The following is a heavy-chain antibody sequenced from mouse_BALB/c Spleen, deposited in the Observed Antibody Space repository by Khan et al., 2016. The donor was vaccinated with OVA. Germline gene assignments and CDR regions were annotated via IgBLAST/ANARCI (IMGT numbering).Heavy chain of an antibody. V-gene: IGHV1-7*01. D-gene: IGHD1-1*01. J-gene: IGHJ2*01. Sequence: VELVESGAELAKPGASVKMSCKASGYTFINYWILWVKQRPGQGLEWIGYINPSTGYTEYNQNFKDKATLTADKSSSTASMQLSSLTSEDSAVYYCARRGLRWDFDYWGQGTTLTFSS. CDR3: ARRGLRWDFDY. CDR1: GYTFINYW. CDR2: INPSTGYT.